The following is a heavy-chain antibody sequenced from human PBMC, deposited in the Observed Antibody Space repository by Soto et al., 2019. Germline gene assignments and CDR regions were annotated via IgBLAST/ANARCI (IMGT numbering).Heavy chain of an antibody. CDR2: ISGSGGST. D-gene: IGHD6-13*01. CDR3: AKDTIDIDSSSGPV. CDR1: GFTFSIYA. V-gene: IGHV3-23*01. Sequence: PXGSLMLSCSASGFTFSIYAMSWVRQAPGKGLEWVSAISGSGGSTYYADSVKGRFTISRDNSKNTLYLQMNSLRAEDTAVYYCAKDTIDIDSSSGPVWGQGTLVTVSS. J-gene: IGHJ4*02.